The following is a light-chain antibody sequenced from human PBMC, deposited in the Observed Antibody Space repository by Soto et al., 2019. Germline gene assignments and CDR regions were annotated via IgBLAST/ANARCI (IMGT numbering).Light chain of an antibody. CDR3: QSYDSSLTGHYV. CDR2: GNI. Sequence: QSVLTQPPSVSGAPGQTVTISCTGSSANIGAGSDVHWYQQLPGTAPKLLIYGNINRPSGVPERFSASKSGTSGSLAITGLQAEDEADYYCQSYDSSLTGHYVFGTGTKVTV. CDR1: SANIGAGSD. J-gene: IGLJ1*01. V-gene: IGLV1-40*01.